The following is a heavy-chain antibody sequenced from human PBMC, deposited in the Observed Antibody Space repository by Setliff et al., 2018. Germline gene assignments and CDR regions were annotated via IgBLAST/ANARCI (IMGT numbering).Heavy chain of an antibody. V-gene: IGHV1-69*05. J-gene: IGHJ6*02. D-gene: IGHD2-15*01. CDR1: GGTFSSYA. CDR2: IIPIFGTA. Sequence: SVKVSCKASGGTFSSYAISWVRQAPGQGLEWMGGIIPIFGTANYAQKFQGRVTITTDESTSTAYMELSSLRSEDTAVYYFARENGYCSGGSCHYGMDVWVQGTTVTVSS. CDR3: ARENGYCSGGSCHYGMDV.